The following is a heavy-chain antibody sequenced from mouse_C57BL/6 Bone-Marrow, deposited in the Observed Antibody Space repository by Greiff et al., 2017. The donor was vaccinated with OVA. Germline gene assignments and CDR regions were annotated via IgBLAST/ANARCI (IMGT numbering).Heavy chain of an antibody. Sequence: QVQLQQPGAELVKPGASVKLSCTASGYTFTSYWMHWVKQRPGQGLEWIGMIHPNSGSTNYNEKFKSKATLTVDKSSSTAYMQLSSLTSEDSAVYYCARGTTVVAPYYFDYWGQGTTLTVSS. CDR2: IHPNSGST. CDR1: GYTFTSYW. D-gene: IGHD1-1*01. V-gene: IGHV1-64*01. CDR3: ARGTTVVAPYYFDY. J-gene: IGHJ2*01.